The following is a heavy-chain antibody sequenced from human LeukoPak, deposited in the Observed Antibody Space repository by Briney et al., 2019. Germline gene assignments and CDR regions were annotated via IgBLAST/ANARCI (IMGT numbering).Heavy chain of an antibody. V-gene: IGHV3-9*01. CDR2: INWNIDTI. D-gene: IGHD4-17*01. CDR3: ASARDYGDYELGN. CDR1: GFTFNDYA. Sequence: PGGSLRLSCAASGFTFNDYATHWVRQAPGKGLEWVSGINWNIDTIGYADSVKGRFTISRDNAKNSLYLQMNSLRAEDTAVYYCASARDYGDYELGNWGQGTLVTVSS. J-gene: IGHJ4*02.